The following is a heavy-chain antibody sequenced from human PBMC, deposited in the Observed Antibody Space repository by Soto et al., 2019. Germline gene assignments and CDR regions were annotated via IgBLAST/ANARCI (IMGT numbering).Heavy chain of an antibody. CDR3: ARLKGSRDAFDI. J-gene: IGHJ3*02. CDR1: GYTFTSYD. CDR2: INPSGGST. V-gene: IGHV1-46*01. Sequence: ASGKVSCKASGYTFTSYDINWVRQATGQGLEWMGIINPSGGSTSYAQKFQGRVTMTRDTSTSTVYMELSSLRSEDTAVYYCARLKGSRDAFDIWGQGTMVTVSS. D-gene: IGHD3-10*01.